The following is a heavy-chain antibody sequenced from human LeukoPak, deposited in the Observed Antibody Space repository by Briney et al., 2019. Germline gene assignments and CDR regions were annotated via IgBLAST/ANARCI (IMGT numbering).Heavy chain of an antibody. Sequence: GGSLRLSCAASGFTFSSYWMSWVRQAPGKGLEWVANIKQDGSEKYYVDSVKGRFTISRDNAKNTLYLQMNSLRAEDTAVYYCARVRNTYYYDFWSGYHDAFDIWGQGTMVTVSS. D-gene: IGHD3-3*01. J-gene: IGHJ3*02. CDR1: GFTFSSYW. V-gene: IGHV3-7*01. CDR2: IKQDGSEK. CDR3: ARVRNTYYYDFWSGYHDAFDI.